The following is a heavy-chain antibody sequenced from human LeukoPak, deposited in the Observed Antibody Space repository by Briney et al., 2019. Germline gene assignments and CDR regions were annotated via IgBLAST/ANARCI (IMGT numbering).Heavy chain of an antibody. CDR3: ARDSGTTGEVKFDP. Sequence: SETLSLTCTVSGGSISSYYWSWIRQTPGKGLEWIGYIYYSGSTNYNPSLKSRVTISVDTSKNQFSLKLSSVTAADTAVYYCARDSGTTGEVKFDPWGQGTLVTVSS. D-gene: IGHD3-10*01. CDR1: GGSISSYY. CDR2: IYYSGST. J-gene: IGHJ5*02. V-gene: IGHV4-59*12.